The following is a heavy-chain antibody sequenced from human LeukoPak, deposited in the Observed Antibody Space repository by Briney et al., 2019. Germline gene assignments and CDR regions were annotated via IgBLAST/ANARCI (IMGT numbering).Heavy chain of an antibody. V-gene: IGHV1-69*05. Sequence: SVKVSCKASGGTFSSNAISWVRQAPGQGLEWMGRIIPIFGTANYAQKFQGRVTITTDESTSTAYMELSSLRSEDTAVYYCARVSTGDINWFDPWGQGTLVTVSS. CDR3: ARVSTGDINWFDP. D-gene: IGHD7-27*01. J-gene: IGHJ5*02. CDR2: IIPIFGTA. CDR1: GGTFSSNA.